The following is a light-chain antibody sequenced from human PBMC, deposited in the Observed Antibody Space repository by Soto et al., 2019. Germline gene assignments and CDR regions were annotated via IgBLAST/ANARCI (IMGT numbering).Light chain of an antibody. CDR1: QSISTY. CDR3: QESYSTPYT. J-gene: IGKJ2*01. V-gene: IGKV1-39*01. CDR2: AAS. Sequence: DIQMTQSPSSLSASLGDRVTITCRASQSISTYLNWYQQKPGKAPKLLIYAASSLQSGVPSRFSGSGSGTDFTLTISSLQPEDCATYFWQESYSTPYTFGLGTKLEIK.